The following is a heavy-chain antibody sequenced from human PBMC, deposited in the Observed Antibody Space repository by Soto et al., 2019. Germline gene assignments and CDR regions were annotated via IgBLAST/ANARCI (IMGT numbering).Heavy chain of an antibody. CDR3: ARDSRGGAARRPTFYY. CDR1: GFTFSSFE. J-gene: IGHJ4*02. D-gene: IGHD6-6*01. Sequence: GGSLRLSCVGSGFTFSSFEMNWVRQTPGKGLKWLSYIGRSGETIYYADSVKGRFTISRDNAKSSLFLQMTGLRDEDTGIYYCARDSRGGAARRPTFYYWGRGTLVTVSS. CDR2: IGRSGETI. V-gene: IGHV3-48*03.